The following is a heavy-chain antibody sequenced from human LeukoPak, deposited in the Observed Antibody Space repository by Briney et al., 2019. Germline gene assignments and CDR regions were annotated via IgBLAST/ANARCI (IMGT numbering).Heavy chain of an antibody. CDR1: GGSFSGYY. D-gene: IGHD3-10*01. V-gene: IGHV4-34*01. J-gene: IGHJ4*02. CDR3: ASMVRGVIDY. CDR2: INHSGST. Sequence: SETLSLTCTVSGGSFSGYYWSWIRQPPGKGLEWIGEINHSGSTNYNPSLKSRVTISVDTSKNQFSLKLSSVTAADTAVYYCASMVRGVIDYWGQGTLVTVSS.